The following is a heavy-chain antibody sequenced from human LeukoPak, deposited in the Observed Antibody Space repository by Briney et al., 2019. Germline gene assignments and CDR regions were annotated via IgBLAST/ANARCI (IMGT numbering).Heavy chain of an antibody. D-gene: IGHD3-22*01. V-gene: IGHV4-61*02. CDR3: ARYYYDSSV. CDR2: VYPSGST. Sequence: PSETLSLTCTVSGGSISSGNYYWNWIRQPAGKGLEWIGRVYPSGSTNYNPSLKSRVTISIDKSKNQFSLKLSSVTAADTAVYYCARYYYDSSVWGQGTLVTVSS. CDR1: GGSISSGNYY. J-gene: IGHJ4*02.